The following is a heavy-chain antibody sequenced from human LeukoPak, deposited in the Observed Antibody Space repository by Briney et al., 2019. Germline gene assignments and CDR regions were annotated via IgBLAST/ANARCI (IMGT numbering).Heavy chain of an antibody. J-gene: IGHJ6*02. CDR1: GFIFDDYA. V-gene: IGHV3-9*01. D-gene: IGHD6-6*01. CDR2: ISWKSGNI. CDR3: AKDMYSSSSAPYYYYYGMDV. Sequence: GRSLRLSCAASGFIFDDYAMHWVRQAPGKGLEWVSGISWKSGNIGYADSGKGRFTISRDNAKNSLYLQMSSLRAEDTALYYCAKDMYSSSSAPYYYYYGMDVWGQGTTVTVSS.